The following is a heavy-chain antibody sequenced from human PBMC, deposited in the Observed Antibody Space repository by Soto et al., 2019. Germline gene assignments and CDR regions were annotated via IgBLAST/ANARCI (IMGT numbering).Heavy chain of an antibody. D-gene: IGHD2-15*01. CDR3: AKDRGRFFLGGSWYSRSVFGP. Sequence: PGGSLSLSCVGSGFTFGNYAMSWGRQAPGKXLEWVAATTGSDGRTNYAYSVKDRLTIPRPPPKNNHFGQLNNVRVVDTAMFYCAKDRGRFFLGGSWYSRSVFGPWGHGTQVTVSS. CDR1: GFTFGNYA. J-gene: IGHJ5*02. CDR2: TTGSDGRT. V-gene: IGHV3-23*01.